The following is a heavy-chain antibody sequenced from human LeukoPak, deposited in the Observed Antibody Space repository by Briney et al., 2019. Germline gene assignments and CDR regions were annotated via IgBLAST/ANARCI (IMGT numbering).Heavy chain of an antibody. CDR2: IYYSGST. CDR3: ARHNSPEYSYFDI. D-gene: IGHD4-23*01. CDR1: GGSSSSYY. J-gene: IGHJ3*02. V-gene: IGHV4-59*08. Sequence: PSETLSLTGTGSGGSSSSYYWSWIRQPPGKGLEWIGYIYYSGSTNYNPSLKSRVTISVDTSKNQFSLKLSSVTAADTAVYYCARHNSPEYSYFDIWGQGTMVTVSS.